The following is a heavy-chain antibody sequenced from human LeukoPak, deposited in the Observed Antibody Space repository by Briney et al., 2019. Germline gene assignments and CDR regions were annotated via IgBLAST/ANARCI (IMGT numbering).Heavy chain of an antibody. D-gene: IGHD6-13*01. CDR1: GYTFTSYY. CDR2: INPSDGST. CDR3: AKGTNLRQQLGNWFDP. V-gene: IGHV1-46*01. J-gene: IGHJ5*02. Sequence: ASVKVSCKASGYTFTSYYIHWVRQAPGQGLEWMGIINPSDGSTNKAQKFQGRVTMTRDTSTNTVYMELSSLRTEDTAVYYCAKGTNLRQQLGNWFDPWGQGTLVIVSS.